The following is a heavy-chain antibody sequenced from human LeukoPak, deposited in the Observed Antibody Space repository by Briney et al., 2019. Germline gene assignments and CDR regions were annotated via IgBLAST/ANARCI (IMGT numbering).Heavy chain of an antibody. CDR3: ARIKYDFWSGYFLNYFDY. CDR1: GYSFTSYW. V-gene: IGHV5-51*01. CDR2: IYPGDSDT. D-gene: IGHD3-3*01. J-gene: IGHJ4*02. Sequence: GESLKISCKGSGYSFTSYWIGWVRQMPGKGLEWMGIIYPGDSDTRYSPSFQGQVTISADKSISTTYLQWSSLKASDTAMYYCARIKYDFWSGYFLNYFDYWGQGTLVTVSS.